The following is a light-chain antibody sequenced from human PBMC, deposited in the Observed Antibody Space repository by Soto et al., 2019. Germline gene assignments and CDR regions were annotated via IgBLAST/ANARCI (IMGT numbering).Light chain of an antibody. J-gene: IGKJ1*01. CDR2: DAS. CDR3: QQYNSYSGM. CDR1: QTIGSW. Sequence: DIQMTQSPSTLSASVGDRATVTCRASQTIGSWLAWYQQKPGRAPKLLIFDASSLESGVPSRFSGNGSGTEFTLTISGLQPDDFESYYCQQYNSYSGMFGQGTKVDIK. V-gene: IGKV1-5*01.